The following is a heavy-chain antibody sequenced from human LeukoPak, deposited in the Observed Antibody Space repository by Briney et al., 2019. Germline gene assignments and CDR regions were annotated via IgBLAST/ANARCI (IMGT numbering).Heavy chain of an antibody. V-gene: IGHV3-23*01. CDR3: ARGYSYGNHWYFDL. D-gene: IGHD5-18*01. CDR1: RFTFSNYA. J-gene: IGHJ2*01. Sequence: PGGSLRLSCAASRFTFSNYAMSWVRQAPGKGLAWVSGISGSGGSTYYADSVKGRFTISRDNSNNTLYLQINSLRAEDTAVYYCARGYSYGNHWYFDLWGRGTLVTVSS. CDR2: ISGSGGST.